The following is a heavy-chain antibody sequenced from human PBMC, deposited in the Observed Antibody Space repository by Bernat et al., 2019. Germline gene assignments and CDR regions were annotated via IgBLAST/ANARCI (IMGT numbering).Heavy chain of an antibody. CDR3: ARGNVAARPGQWGY. J-gene: IGHJ4*02. D-gene: IGHD6-6*01. CDR2: INHSGST. V-gene: IGHV4-34*01. CDR1: GGSFSGYY. Sequence: QVQLQQWGAGLLKPSETLSLTCAVYGGSFSGYYWSWIRQPPGQGLEWIGEINHSGSTNYNPSLKSRVTISVDTYKNQLSLKLSAVTAADTAVYDCARGNVAARPGQWGYWGQGTLVTVSS.